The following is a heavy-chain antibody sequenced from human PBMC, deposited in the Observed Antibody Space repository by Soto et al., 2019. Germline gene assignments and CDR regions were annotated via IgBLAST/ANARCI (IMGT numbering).Heavy chain of an antibody. CDR2: IYHSGST. D-gene: IGHD6-13*01. J-gene: IGHJ6*02. Sequence: LSLTCAVACGSISSSNWWSWVRQPPGKGLEWIGEIYHSGSTNYNPSLKSRVTISVDKSKNQFSLKLSSVTAADTAVYYCARSSSWYGYYYYGMDVWGQGTTVTVSS. CDR1: CGSISSSNW. V-gene: IGHV4-4*02. CDR3: ARSSSWYGYYYYGMDV.